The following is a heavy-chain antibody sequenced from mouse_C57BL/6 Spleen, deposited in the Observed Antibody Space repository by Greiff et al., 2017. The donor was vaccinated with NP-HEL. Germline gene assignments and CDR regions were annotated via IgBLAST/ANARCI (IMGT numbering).Heavy chain of an antibody. Sequence: QVQLQQSGAELVMPGASVKLSCKASGYTFTSYWMHWVKQRPGQGLEWIGEIDPSDSYTNYNQKFKGKSTLTVDKSSSTAYMQLSSLTSEDSAVYDCARKGYDEGFAYWGQGTLVTVSA. J-gene: IGHJ3*01. D-gene: IGHD2-14*01. V-gene: IGHV1-69*01. CDR2: IDPSDSYT. CDR1: GYTFTSYW. CDR3: ARKGYDEGFAY.